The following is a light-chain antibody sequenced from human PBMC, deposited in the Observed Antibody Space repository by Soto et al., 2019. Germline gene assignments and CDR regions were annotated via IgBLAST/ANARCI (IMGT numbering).Light chain of an antibody. J-gene: IGKJ2*01. CDR1: QNISKF. CDR2: DAS. CDR3: HQYDDLPYT. V-gene: IGKV1-33*01. Sequence: DIQMTQSPSSLSASVGDKVTITCQTSQNISKFLSWYQQRPGKAPNLLISDASNLEAGVPSRFSGRGSVKNFTFMINSLQPEDSATYFCHQYDDLPYTFGQGTSLHIK.